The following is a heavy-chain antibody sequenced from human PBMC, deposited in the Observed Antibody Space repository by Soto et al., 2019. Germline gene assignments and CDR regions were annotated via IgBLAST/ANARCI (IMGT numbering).Heavy chain of an antibody. Sequence: ASVKVSCKTSGYTFTRYSISWVRQAPGQGLEWMGWISAYNGDTNYAQNLQGRVTMTTDASTSTAYMELRSLRSDDTATYYCAHRRIVGTSNWFDPWGQGTLVTVSS. J-gene: IGHJ5*02. CDR2: ISAYNGDT. CDR3: AHRRIVGTSNWFDP. D-gene: IGHD1-26*01. V-gene: IGHV1-18*01. CDR1: GYTFTRYS.